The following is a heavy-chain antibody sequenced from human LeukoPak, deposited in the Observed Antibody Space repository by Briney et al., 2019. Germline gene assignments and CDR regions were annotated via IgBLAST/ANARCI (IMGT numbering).Heavy chain of an antibody. CDR2: IYYSGST. Sequence: PSETLSLTCTVSGGSISSSSYYWGWIRQPPGKGLEWIGSIYYSGSTYYNPSLKSRVTISVDTSKNQFSLKLSPVTAADTAVYYCARAQWYSSSWYPERAIDYWGQGTLVTVSS. D-gene: IGHD6-13*01. V-gene: IGHV4-39*07. J-gene: IGHJ4*02. CDR3: ARAQWYSSSWYPERAIDY. CDR1: GGSISSSSYY.